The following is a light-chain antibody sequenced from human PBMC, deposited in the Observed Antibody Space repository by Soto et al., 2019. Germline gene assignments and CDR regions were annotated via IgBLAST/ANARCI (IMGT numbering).Light chain of an antibody. J-gene: IGLJ2*01. CDR2: DVS. CDR3: NSFAGSAHVV. V-gene: IGLV2-8*01. CDR1: SSDVGAYNY. Sequence: QSVLAQPPSASGSPGQSVTISCTGTSSDVGAYNYVSWYQQHPGKAPKLIIYDVSQRPSGVPDRFSGSKSGNTASLTVSGLQAEDVAVYYCNSFAGSAHVVFGGGTKLTVL.